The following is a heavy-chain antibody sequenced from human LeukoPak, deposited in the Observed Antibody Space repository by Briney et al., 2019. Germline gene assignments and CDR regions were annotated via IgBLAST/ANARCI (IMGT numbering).Heavy chain of an antibody. J-gene: IGHJ4*02. CDR2: IRSKANSYAT. Sequence: GGSLRLSCAASGFTFSGSAMHWVRQASGKGLEWVGRIRSKANSYATAYAASVKGRFTISRDDSKNTAYLQMNSLRVEDTAVYYCAKDSQTSWSSSWLWFLDSWGQGTPVTVSS. CDR3: AKDSQTSWSSSWLWFLDS. V-gene: IGHV3-73*01. D-gene: IGHD6-13*01. CDR1: GFTFSGSA.